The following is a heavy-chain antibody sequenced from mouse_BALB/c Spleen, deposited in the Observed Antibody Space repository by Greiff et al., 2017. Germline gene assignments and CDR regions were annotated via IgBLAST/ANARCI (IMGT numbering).Heavy chain of an antibody. Sequence: VQLLQSGAELVRPGSSVKISCTASGYAFSSYWMNWVKQRPGQGLEWIGQIYPGDGDTNYNGKFKGQATLTADKSSSTAYMQLSSLTSEDSAVYFCARERDYYGSSWFAYWGQGTLVTVSA. CDR2: IYPGDGDT. J-gene: IGHJ3*01. D-gene: IGHD1-1*01. CDR3: ARERDYYGSSWFAY. CDR1: GYAFSSYW. V-gene: IGHV1-80*01.